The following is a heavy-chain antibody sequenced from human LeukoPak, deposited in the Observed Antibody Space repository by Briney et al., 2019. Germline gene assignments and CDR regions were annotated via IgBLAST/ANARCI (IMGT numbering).Heavy chain of an antibody. CDR1: GGSFSGYY. CDR3: ARGRGCSGGSGYSRRSPMYNWFDP. J-gene: IGHJ5*02. D-gene: IGHD2-15*01. Sequence: SGTLSLTCAVYGGSFSGYYWSWIRQPPGKGLEWIWEINHSGSTNYNPSLKSRVTISLDKSKNKFSLKLISVTAADTDVYYGARGRGCSGGSGYSRRSPMYNWFDPWGEGTLVTVSP. V-gene: IGHV4-34*01. CDR2: INHSGST.